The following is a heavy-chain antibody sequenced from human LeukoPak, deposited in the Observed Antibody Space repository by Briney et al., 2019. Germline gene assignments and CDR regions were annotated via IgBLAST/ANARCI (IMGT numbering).Heavy chain of an antibody. J-gene: IGHJ4*02. V-gene: IGHV4-34*01. CDR3: ARGGDXGXXYYFDY. CDR1: GGSFSGYY. D-gene: IGHD1-26*01. CDR2: INHSGST. Sequence: PSETLSLTCAAYGGSFSGYYWSWIRQPPGKGLEWIGXINHSGSTNYNPSLKSRVTISVDTSKNQFSLKLSSVTAADTAVYYCARGGDXGXXYYFDYWGQGTLVTVSS.